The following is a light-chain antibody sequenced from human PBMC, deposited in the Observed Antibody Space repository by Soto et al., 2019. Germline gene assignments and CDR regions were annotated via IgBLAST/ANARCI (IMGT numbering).Light chain of an antibody. CDR1: QSVSSSY. CDR2: SAS. CDR3: QQVGMSPWT. J-gene: IGKJ1*01. Sequence: NVLTNSPGTLSLSPEERATLSCRASQSVSSSYLAWYQQKPGQAPRLLIYSASNRAAGVPDRFSGSGSGADFSLTISRLEPEDFAVYYCQQVGMSPWTFGQGTKVDI. V-gene: IGKV3-20*01.